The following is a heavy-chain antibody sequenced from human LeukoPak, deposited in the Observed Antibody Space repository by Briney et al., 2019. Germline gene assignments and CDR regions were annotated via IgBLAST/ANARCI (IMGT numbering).Heavy chain of an antibody. J-gene: IGHJ5*02. CDR1: GFTFSSYG. D-gene: IGHD4-17*01. Sequence: PGGSLRLSCAASGFTFSSYGMHWVRQAPGKGLEGVAFIRYDGSNKYYADSVKGRFTISRDNSKNTLYLQMNSLRAEDTAVYYCAKDRGYGDYVYWFDPWGQGTLVTVSS. V-gene: IGHV3-30*02. CDR2: IRYDGSNK. CDR3: AKDRGYGDYVYWFDP.